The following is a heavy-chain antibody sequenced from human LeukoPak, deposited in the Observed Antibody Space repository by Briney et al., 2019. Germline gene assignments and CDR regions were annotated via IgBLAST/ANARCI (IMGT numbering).Heavy chain of an antibody. CDR2: IRSKANSYAT. V-gene: IGHV3-73*01. D-gene: IGHD2-21*01. CDR3: TRYGDYPFDY. J-gene: IGHJ4*02. CDR1: GYTFTGYY. Sequence: KVSCKASGYTFTGYYMHWVRQASGKGLEWVGRIRSKANSYATAYAASVKGRFTISRDDSKNTAYLQMNSLKTEDTAVYYCTRYGDYPFDYWGQGTLVTVSS.